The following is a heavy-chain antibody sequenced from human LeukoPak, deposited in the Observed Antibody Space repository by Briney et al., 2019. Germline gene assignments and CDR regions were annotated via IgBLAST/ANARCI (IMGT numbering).Heavy chain of an antibody. Sequence: GGSLRLSCAASGFTFSSYGMHWVRQAPGKGLEWVAFIRYDGSNKYYADSVKGRFTISRDNSENTLYLQMNSLRAEDTAVYYCAKERDTAMVTIDYWGQGTLVTVSS. V-gene: IGHV3-30*02. J-gene: IGHJ4*02. D-gene: IGHD5-18*01. CDR1: GFTFSSYG. CDR2: IRYDGSNK. CDR3: AKERDTAMVTIDY.